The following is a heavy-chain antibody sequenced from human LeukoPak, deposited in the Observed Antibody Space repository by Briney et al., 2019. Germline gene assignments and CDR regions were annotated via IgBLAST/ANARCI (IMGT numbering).Heavy chain of an antibody. V-gene: IGHV3-48*04. D-gene: IGHD3-10*01. CDR1: GFTFSSYW. CDR3: AREAQIITMVRGYFDY. J-gene: IGHJ4*02. Sequence: GGSLRLSCAASGFTFSSYWMSWVRQAPGKGLEWVSYISSSGSTIYYADSVKGRFTISRDNAKNSLYLQMNSLRAEDTAVYYCAREAQIITMVRGYFDYWGQGTLVTVSS. CDR2: ISSSGSTI.